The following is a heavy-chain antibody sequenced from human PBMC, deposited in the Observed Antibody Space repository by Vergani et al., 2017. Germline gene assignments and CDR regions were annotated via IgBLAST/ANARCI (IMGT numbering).Heavy chain of an antibody. J-gene: IGHJ4*02. D-gene: IGHD3-16*01. V-gene: IGHV3-30*02. CDR2: IKFDGSNQ. Sequence: QVQLVESGGGVVQRGGSLRLSCATSGFTSSNYDMQWIRQGQGKGLELVAFIKFDGSNQYYADSVKGRFTLSRDFSKNTLYLQMNSLRTDDTATYYCAKHFRGWGIDYWGQGTQVIVSS. CDR3: AKHFRGWGIDY. CDR1: GFTSSNYD.